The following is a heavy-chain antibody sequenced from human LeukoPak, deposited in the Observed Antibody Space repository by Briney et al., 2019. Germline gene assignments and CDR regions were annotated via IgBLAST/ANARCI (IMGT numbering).Heavy chain of an antibody. CDR3: ARGGDSSGYYHEYFQH. CDR2: IIPIFGTA. V-gene: IGHV1-69*05. Sequence: SVKVSCKASGGTFSSYAISWVRQAPGQGLEWMGRIIPIFGTANYAQKFQGRVTITTDESTSTAYMELSSLRSEDTAVYYCARGGDSSGYYHEYFQHWGQGTLVTVSS. CDR1: GGTFSSYA. J-gene: IGHJ1*01. D-gene: IGHD3-22*01.